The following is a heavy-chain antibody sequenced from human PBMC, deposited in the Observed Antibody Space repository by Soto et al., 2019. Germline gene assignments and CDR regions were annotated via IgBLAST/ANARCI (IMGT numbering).Heavy chain of an antibody. CDR2: INDGNGNT. CDR3: ARSSGWYVSFDP. Sequence: GSVKVACKASGYTFTSYAMHWVGQAPGQSLEWMGWINDGNGNTKYSQKFQGRVTITRDTSASTAYMELSSLRSEDTAVYYCARSSGWYVSFDPWGQGTLVTVSS. CDR1: GYTFTSYA. D-gene: IGHD6-13*01. V-gene: IGHV1-3*01. J-gene: IGHJ5*02.